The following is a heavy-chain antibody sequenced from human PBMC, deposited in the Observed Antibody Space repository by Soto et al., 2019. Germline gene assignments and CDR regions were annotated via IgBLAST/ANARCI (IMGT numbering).Heavy chain of an antibody. CDR2: INTHNGNT. V-gene: IGHV1-18*01. J-gene: IGHJ6*02. D-gene: IGHD3-10*01. CDR1: GYTFTTYG. Sequence: GASVKVSCKAFGYTFTTYGISWVRQAPGQGLEWLGWINTHNGNTNYAQNLQGRVIMTADTSTSTAYMELRSLRSDDTAIYYCTREGSAPYYYYGMDAWGQGTTVTVSS. CDR3: TREGSAPYYYYGMDA.